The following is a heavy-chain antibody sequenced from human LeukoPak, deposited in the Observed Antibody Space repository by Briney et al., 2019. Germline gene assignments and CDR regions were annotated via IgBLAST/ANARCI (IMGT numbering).Heavy chain of an antibody. J-gene: IGHJ4*02. CDR3: ARGTGYSSSWYVNYFDY. V-gene: IGHV1-69*05. CDR2: IIPIFGTA. Sequence: ASVKVSCKASGYTFSSYAISWVRQAPGQGLEWMGGIIPIFGTANYAQKFQGRVTITTDESTSTAYMELSSLRSEDTAVYYCARGTGYSSSWYVNYFDYWGQGTLVTVSS. D-gene: IGHD6-13*01. CDR1: GYTFSSYA.